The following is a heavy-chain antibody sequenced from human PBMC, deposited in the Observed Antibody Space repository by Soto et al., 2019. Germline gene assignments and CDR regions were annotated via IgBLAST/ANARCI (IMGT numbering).Heavy chain of an antibody. J-gene: IGHJ4*02. D-gene: IGHD3-22*01. CDR2: ISYDGSNK. CDR3: AKDRLSSYYYDSSGYYSDY. V-gene: IGHV3-30*18. CDR1: GFTFSSYG. Sequence: GGSLRLSCAASGFTFSSYGMHWVRQAPGKGLEWVAVISYDGSNKYYADSVKGRFTISRDNSKNTLYLQMNSLRAEDTAVYYCAKDRLSSYYYDSSGYYSDYWGQGTLVTVSS.